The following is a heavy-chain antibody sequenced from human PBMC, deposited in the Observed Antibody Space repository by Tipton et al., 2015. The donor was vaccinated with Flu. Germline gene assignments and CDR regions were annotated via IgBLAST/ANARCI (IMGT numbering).Heavy chain of an antibody. V-gene: IGHV4-30-2*06. D-gene: IGHD2-15*01. J-gene: IGHJ5*02. CDR1: GGSISSDGSS. Sequence: LRLSCAVSGGSISSDGSSWTWIRQSPRKGLEWIGYINRSGNTYYNTSLKGRVSISLDTSNNQFSLKVTSVTAADTAVYYCARERPHCSGGSCYSGPSDAWGQGILVTVSP. CDR3: ARERPHCSGGSCYSGPSDA. CDR2: INRSGNT.